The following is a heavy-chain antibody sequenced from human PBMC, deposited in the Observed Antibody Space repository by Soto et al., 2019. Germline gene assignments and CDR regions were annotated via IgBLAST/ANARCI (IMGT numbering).Heavy chain of an antibody. CDR2: MNPNSGNT. V-gene: IGHV1-8*01. CDR1: GYTFTSYD. CDR3: ARGPRVTYYYYMDV. J-gene: IGHJ6*03. Sequence: ASVKVSCKASGYTFTSYDINWVRQATGQGLEWMGWMNPNSGNTGYAQKFQGRVTMTRNTSISTAYMELSSLRSEDTAVYYCARGPRVTYYYYMDVWGKGTTVTVSS. D-gene: IGHD3-10*01.